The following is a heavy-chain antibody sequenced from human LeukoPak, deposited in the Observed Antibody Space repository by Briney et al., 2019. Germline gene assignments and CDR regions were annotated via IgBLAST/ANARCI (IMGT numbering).Heavy chain of an antibody. CDR2: IYYSGST. CDR1: GGSISSHY. J-gene: IGHJ3*02. Sequence: SETLSLTCTVSGGSISSHYWNWIRQPPGKGLEWIGYIYYSGSTNYNPSLKSRVTISLDTSTNQFSLRLSSVTAADTDVYDCAKAPGRGGYSLGNAFDIWGQGTMITVSS. CDR3: AKAPGRGGYSLGNAFDI. V-gene: IGHV4-59*11. D-gene: IGHD3-10*01.